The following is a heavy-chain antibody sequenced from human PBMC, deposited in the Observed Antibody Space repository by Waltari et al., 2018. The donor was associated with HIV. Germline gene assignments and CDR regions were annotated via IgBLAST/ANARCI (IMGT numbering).Heavy chain of an antibody. CDR1: GFTFRHFG. CDR3: AKEGWELLQFGYYFDY. J-gene: IGHJ4*02. Sequence: QVQLVESGGGVVQPGKSLRLSCAASGFTFRHFGIHWVRQAPGKGLDWVAVISFDGRNEYYADSVKGRFTISRDNSKNTVYLQINSLRADDTAVYYCAKEGWELLQFGYYFDYWGQGTLVTVSS. V-gene: IGHV3-30*18. CDR2: ISFDGRNE. D-gene: IGHD1-26*01.